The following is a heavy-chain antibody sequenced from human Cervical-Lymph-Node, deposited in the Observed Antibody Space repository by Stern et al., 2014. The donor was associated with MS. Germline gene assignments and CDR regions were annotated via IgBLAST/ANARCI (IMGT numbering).Heavy chain of an antibody. CDR1: GFTFSSYA. J-gene: IGHJ3*02. CDR2: SSGRGGST. V-gene: IGHV3-23*04. Sequence: EVQLVESGGGLVQPGGSLRLSCAASGFTFSSYAMSWVRQAPGKGLEWVSASSGRGGSTYYADSVKGRFTISRDNSKNTLYLQMNSLRAEDTAVYYCASGAGEFYDAFDIWGQGTMVTVSS. CDR3: ASGAGEFYDAFDI. D-gene: IGHD3-16*01.